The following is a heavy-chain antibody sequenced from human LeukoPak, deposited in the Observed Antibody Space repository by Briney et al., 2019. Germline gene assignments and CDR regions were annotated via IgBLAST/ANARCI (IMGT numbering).Heavy chain of an antibody. D-gene: IGHD1-26*01. Sequence: SVKVSCKASGGTFSSYAISWVRQAPGQGLEWMGGIIPIFGTANYAQKFQGRATITTDESTSTAYMELSSLRSEDTAVYYCARDTLVGATGYFDYWGQGTLVTVSS. CDR1: GGTFSSYA. CDR2: IIPIFGTA. V-gene: IGHV1-69*05. J-gene: IGHJ4*02. CDR3: ARDTLVGATGYFDY.